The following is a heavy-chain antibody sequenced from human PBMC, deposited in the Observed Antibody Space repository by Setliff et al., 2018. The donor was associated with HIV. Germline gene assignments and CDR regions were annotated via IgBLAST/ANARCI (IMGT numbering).Heavy chain of an antibody. D-gene: IGHD2-21*01. J-gene: IGHJ4*02. Sequence: PGGSLRLSCTTSGFTFGDYGLNWVRQAPGRGLEWVGFIRGKSFGGTREYAASVRGRFTISRDESKSIAYLQMDSLKTEDTAVYYCSRDRATYFASAPSHWGQGTLVTVSS. CDR3: SRDRATYFASAPSH. CDR2: IRGKSFGGTR. CDR1: GFTFGDYG. V-gene: IGHV3-49*04.